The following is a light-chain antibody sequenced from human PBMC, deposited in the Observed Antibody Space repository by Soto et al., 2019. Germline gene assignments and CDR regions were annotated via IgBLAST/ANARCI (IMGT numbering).Light chain of an antibody. J-gene: IGKJ4*01. Sequence: EIVLTQSAGTLSLSPGEGANLXCRASHILSSPYEAWFHQKPGKAPRLLXXGESTRATGIQERLSGSGSGKDYTLNISGLEPEDFALYYCKQYGVTPPNSFGGGTKVDI. CDR1: HILSSPY. CDR2: GES. V-gene: IGKV3-20*01. CDR3: KQYGVTPPNS.